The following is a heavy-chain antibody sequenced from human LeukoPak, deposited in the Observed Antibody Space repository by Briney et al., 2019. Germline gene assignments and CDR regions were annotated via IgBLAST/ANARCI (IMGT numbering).Heavy chain of an antibody. D-gene: IGHD3-3*01. CDR3: ARVLRFLEWFTRTFDP. V-gene: IGHV4-34*01. CDR1: GGSFSGYY. CDR2: INHSGST. J-gene: IGHJ5*02. Sequence: SETLSLTCAVYGGSFSGYYWSWIRQPPGKGLEWIGEINHSGSTNYNPSLKSRVTISVDTSKNQFSLKLSSVTAADTAVYHCARVLRFLEWFTRTFDPWGQGTLVTVSS.